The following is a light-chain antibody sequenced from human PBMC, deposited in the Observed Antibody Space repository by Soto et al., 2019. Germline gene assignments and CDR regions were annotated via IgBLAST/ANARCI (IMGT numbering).Light chain of an antibody. CDR2: GSS. J-gene: IGKJ2*01. Sequence: EIVMTQDPVSLSVSPGERVTLSCRASQAIRTNLAWYQQKVGQAPRLLIYGSSTRATGIPARFSGSGSGTEFTLNISSLQSEDFAVYYCQQYNHWPPGYTFGQGTKVDIK. V-gene: IGKV3-15*01. CDR1: QAIRTN. CDR3: QQYNHWPPGYT.